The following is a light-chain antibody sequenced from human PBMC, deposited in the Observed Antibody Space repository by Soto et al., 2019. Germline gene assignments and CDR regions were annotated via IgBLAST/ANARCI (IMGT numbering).Light chain of an antibody. J-gene: IGLJ2*01. Sequence: QSALTQPPSASGSPGQSVTISCTGTSSDVGGYNYVSWYQQHPGKAPKLMIYEVSKRPLGVPDRFSGSKSGNTASLTVSGRQDKDEPDYYCSSYAVSNNSVVFGGGPKQTVL. CDR1: SSDVGGYNY. CDR2: EVS. V-gene: IGLV2-8*01. CDR3: SSYAVSNNSVV.